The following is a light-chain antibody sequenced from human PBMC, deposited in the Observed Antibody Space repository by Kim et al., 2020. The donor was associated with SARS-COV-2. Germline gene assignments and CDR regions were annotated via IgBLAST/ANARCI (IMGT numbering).Light chain of an antibody. CDR1: GGHSSYA. J-gene: IGLJ3*02. V-gene: IGLV4-69*01. CDR3: QTWGTGVWV. Sequence: SVKRTCTLSGGHSSYAIAWHQQQPEKGPRYLMKLNSDGSHRKGDGIPDRFSGSSSGAQRYLTISSLQSEDEADYYCQTWGTGVWVFGGGTQLTVL. CDR2: LNSDGSH.